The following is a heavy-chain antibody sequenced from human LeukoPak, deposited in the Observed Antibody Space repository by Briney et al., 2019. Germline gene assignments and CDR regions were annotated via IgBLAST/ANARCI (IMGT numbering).Heavy chain of an antibody. V-gene: IGHV4-59*01. Sequence: SETLSLTCTVSGGSISSYYWSWIRQPPGKGLEWIGYIYYSGSTNYNPSLKSRVTISVDTSKNQLSLKLSSVTAADTAVYYCARDTGVAGIFDYWGQGTLVTVSS. J-gene: IGHJ4*02. CDR2: IYYSGST. CDR1: GGSISSYY. D-gene: IGHD6-19*01. CDR3: ARDTGVAGIFDY.